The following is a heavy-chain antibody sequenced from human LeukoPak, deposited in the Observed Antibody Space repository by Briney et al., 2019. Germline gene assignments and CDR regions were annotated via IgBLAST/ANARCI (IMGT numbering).Heavy chain of an antibody. CDR2: IYYSGST. D-gene: IGHD1-7*01. CDR3: ARLYGNYQNCFDY. V-gene: IGHV4-59*12. CDR1: GGSISSYY. J-gene: IGHJ4*02. Sequence: SETLSLTCTVSGGSISSYYWSWIRQPSGKGLEWSGYIYYSGSTNYNPSLKSRVTISVDTSKNRFSLKLSSVTAADTAVYYCARLYGNYQNCFDYWGQGTLVTVSS.